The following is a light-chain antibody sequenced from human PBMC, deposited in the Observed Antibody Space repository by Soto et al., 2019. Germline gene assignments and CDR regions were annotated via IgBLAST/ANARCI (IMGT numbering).Light chain of an antibody. CDR3: CSYAGNSEV. J-gene: IGLJ1*01. CDR1: SGAVGGYNL. Sequence: QSALTQPASVSGSPGQSITIPCTGTSGAVGGYNLVSWYQQHPGKAPKLMIYEVTERPSGVANRFSGSKSGNTASLTVSGLQPDDEADYYCCSYAGNSEVFGTGTKLTVL. V-gene: IGLV2-23*02. CDR2: EVT.